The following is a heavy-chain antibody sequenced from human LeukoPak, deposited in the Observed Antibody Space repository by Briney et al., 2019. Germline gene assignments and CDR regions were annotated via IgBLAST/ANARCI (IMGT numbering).Heavy chain of an antibody. J-gene: IGHJ4*02. D-gene: IGHD3-10*01. CDR3: ARDSGGSGSYAGY. CDR2: IWYDGSNK. V-gene: IGHV3-33*01. Sequence: PGRSLRLSCVASGFTFSSYGMHWVRQAPGKGLEWVAVIWYDGSNKYYADSVKGRFTISRDNSKNTLYLQMNSLRAEDTAVYYCARDSGGSGSYAGYWGQGTLVTVSS. CDR1: GFTFSSYG.